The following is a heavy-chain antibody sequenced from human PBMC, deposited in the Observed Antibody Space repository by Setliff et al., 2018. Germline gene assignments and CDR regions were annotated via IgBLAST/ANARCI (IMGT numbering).Heavy chain of an antibody. CDR3: AASRAYTGAVEGWFLPKTFDF. CDR1: GGSVSSTSHY. D-gene: IGHD3-10*01. CDR2: VYYSGYT. Sequence: SETLSLTCTVSGGSVSSTSHYWGWIRQAPGKGMEWIGSVYYSGYTYSKPSLQSRVSMSVDASKNQFSLKLASVTAADAALYYCAASRAYTGAVEGWFLPKTFDFWGQGSPVTVSS. J-gene: IGHJ4*02. V-gene: IGHV4-39*07.